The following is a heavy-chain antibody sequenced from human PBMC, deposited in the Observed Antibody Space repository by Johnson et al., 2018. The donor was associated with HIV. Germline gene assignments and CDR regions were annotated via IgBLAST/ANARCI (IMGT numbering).Heavy chain of an antibody. V-gene: IGHV3-23*04. Sequence: VQLVESGGGLAQPGGSLRLSCAASGFTFSSYAMSWVRQAPGKGLEWVSSISGSGGSTYYADSVKGRFTISRDNSKNTVYLQMNSLRAEDTAVYYCAKSQYSSSWIDAFDIWGQGTMVTVSS. D-gene: IGHD6-13*01. CDR1: GFTFSSYA. CDR3: AKSQYSSSWIDAFDI. J-gene: IGHJ3*02. CDR2: ISGSGGST.